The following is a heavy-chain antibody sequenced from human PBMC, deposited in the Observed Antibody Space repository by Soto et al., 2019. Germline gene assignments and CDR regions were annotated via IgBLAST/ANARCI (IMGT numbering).Heavy chain of an antibody. V-gene: IGHV4-34*01. Sequence: PSETLSLTCAVYGGYFSGYYWSWIRQPPGKGLEWIGEINHSGSTNYNPSLKSRVTISVDTSKNQFSLKLSSVTAADTAVYYCARFTYYDFWSGFPALDAFDIWGQGTMVTVSS. J-gene: IGHJ3*02. CDR1: GGYFSGYY. CDR2: INHSGST. D-gene: IGHD3-3*01. CDR3: ARFTYYDFWSGFPALDAFDI.